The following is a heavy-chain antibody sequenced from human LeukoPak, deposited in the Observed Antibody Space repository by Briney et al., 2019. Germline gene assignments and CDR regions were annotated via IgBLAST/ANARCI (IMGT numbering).Heavy chain of an antibody. Sequence: PSETLSLTCAVYGGSFSTYYWSWVRQPPGKALEWIGYVSDSGTTNNNPSLKSRVTISLDTSRDHFSLKLSSVTAADTAVYYCARHGGSYSFDYWGQGTLVTVSS. CDR2: VSDSGTT. V-gene: IGHV4-59*08. J-gene: IGHJ4*02. CDR1: GGSFSTYY. CDR3: ARHGGSYSFDY. D-gene: IGHD1-26*01.